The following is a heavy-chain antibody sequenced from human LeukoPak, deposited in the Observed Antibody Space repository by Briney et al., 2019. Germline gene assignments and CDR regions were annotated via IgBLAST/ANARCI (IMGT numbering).Heavy chain of an antibody. D-gene: IGHD6-13*01. Sequence: GGSLRLSCAASGFTFSSYSMNWVRQAPGKGLEWVSSISSSSSYIYYADSVKGRFTISRDNAKNSLYLQMNSLRGEDTAVYYCARDLEQQLWDWGQGTLVTVSS. CDR1: GFTFSSYS. CDR2: ISSSSSYI. CDR3: ARDLEQQLWD. J-gene: IGHJ4*02. V-gene: IGHV3-21*01.